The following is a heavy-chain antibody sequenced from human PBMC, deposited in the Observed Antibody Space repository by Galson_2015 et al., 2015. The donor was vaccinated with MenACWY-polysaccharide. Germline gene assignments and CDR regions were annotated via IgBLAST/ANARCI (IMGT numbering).Heavy chain of an antibody. D-gene: IGHD6-19*01. CDR1: GFTFSSYA. CDR3: ARATYNGGWYPDYFDY. J-gene: IGHJ4*02. V-gene: IGHV3-7*01. Sequence: SLRLSCAASGFTFSSYAIHWVRQAPGKGLEWVANIKPDGSDKYYVDSVKGRFAISRDNAKNSLYLQMNGLRAEDTAIFFCARATYNGGWYPDYFDYWGQGALVTVSS. CDR2: IKPDGSDK.